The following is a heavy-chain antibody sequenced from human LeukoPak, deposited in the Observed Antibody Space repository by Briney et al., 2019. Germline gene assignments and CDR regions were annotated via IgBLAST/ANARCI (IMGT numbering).Heavy chain of an antibody. J-gene: IGHJ4*02. Sequence: GGSLRLSCAASGFTFSNYNMNWVRPPPGKGLQWVSYISSSSNIIYYADSVKGRFTNSRDNAKNSLFLQMNSLRAEDTAVYYCARDFAREFTIDYWGQGTLVTVSS. CDR3: ARDFAREFTIDY. D-gene: IGHD3-10*01. V-gene: IGHV3-48*01. CDR2: ISSSSNII. CDR1: GFTFSNYN.